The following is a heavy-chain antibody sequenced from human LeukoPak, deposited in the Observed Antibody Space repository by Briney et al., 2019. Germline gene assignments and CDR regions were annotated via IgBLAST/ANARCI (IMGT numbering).Heavy chain of an antibody. J-gene: IGHJ3*02. CDR1: GFTFSSFG. Sequence: GGSLRLSCSASGFTFSSFGMYWVRQAPGKGLEYVSAISRNGGSTYYADSVKGRFIISRDNSKNTLFLQMSSLRAEDTAVYYCVKDYYGSGSLPGGAFNIWGQGTLVTVSS. CDR2: ISRNGGST. V-gene: IGHV3-64D*06. CDR3: VKDYYGSGSLPGGAFNI. D-gene: IGHD3-10*01.